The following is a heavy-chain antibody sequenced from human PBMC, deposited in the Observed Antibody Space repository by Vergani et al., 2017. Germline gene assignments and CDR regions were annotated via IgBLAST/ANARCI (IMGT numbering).Heavy chain of an antibody. CDR3: ARGGIYSSSDY. D-gene: IGHD6-6*01. CDR1: GGSFSGHY. CDR2: INHSGST. Sequence: QVQLQQWGPGLLKSSETLSLSCAVYGGSFSGHYWSWIRQPPGKGLEWIGEINHSGSTIYNPSLKSRVTISVDTSKNQISLNLTSMTAADTAVYYCARGGIYSSSDYWGQGTRVTVSS. V-gene: IGHV4-34*01. J-gene: IGHJ4*02.